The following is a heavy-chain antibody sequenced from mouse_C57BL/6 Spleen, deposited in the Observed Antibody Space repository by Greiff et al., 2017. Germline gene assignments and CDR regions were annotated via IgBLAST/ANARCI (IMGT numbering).Heavy chain of an antibody. CDR1: GYTFTSYW. J-gene: IGHJ4*01. Sequence: VQLQQPGTELVKPGASVKLSCKASGYTFTSYWMHWVKQRPGQGLEWIGNINPSNGGTNYNEKFKSKATLTVAKSSSTAYMQLSSLTSADSAVYYFARPLTPVVPYYAMDYWGQGTSVTVSS. D-gene: IGHD1-1*01. CDR2: INPSNGGT. V-gene: IGHV1-53*01. CDR3: ARPLTPVVPYYAMDY.